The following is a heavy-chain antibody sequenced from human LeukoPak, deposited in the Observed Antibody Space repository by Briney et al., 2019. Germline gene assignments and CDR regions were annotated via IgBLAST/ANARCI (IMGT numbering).Heavy chain of an antibody. J-gene: IGHJ4*02. Sequence: GGSLRLSCAASGFTFSSYSMNWVRQAPGKGLEWVSSISSSSSYIYYADSVKGRFTISRDNAKNSLYLQMNSLRAEDTAVYYCARGRPANHYSSSFSFDYWGQGTLVTVSS. CDR2: ISSSSSYI. CDR3: ARGRPANHYSSSFSFDY. V-gene: IGHV3-21*01. D-gene: IGHD6-6*01. CDR1: GFTFSSYS.